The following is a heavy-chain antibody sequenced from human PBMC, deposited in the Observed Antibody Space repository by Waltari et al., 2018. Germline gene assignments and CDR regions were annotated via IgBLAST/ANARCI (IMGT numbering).Heavy chain of an antibody. J-gene: IGHJ4*02. Sequence: QVQLVQSGSELKKPGASVKVSCKASGYTFTSYAMNWVRQAPGQGLEWMGWINTNTGNPTYAQGFTGRFVFSLDTSVSTAYLQISSLKAEDTAVYYCTAGYCTGGVCYRVFDYWGQGTLVTVSS. D-gene: IGHD2-8*02. CDR1: GYTFTSYA. CDR3: TAGYCTGGVCYRVFDY. V-gene: IGHV7-4-1*02. CDR2: INTNTGNP.